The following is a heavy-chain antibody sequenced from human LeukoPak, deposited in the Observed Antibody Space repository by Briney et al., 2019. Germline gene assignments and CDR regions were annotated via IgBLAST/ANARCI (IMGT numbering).Heavy chain of an antibody. J-gene: IGHJ3*02. Sequence: SQTLSLTCTVSNGSISSGYFWGWIRQPPGKGLECIGTIYHSGSTNYNPSLKSRVTVALDTSKNQFSLKLNSVTAADTAVYYCARDDVHRSFDIWGQGTMVTVSS. CDR2: IYHSGST. CDR3: ARDDVHRSFDI. CDR1: NGSISSGYF. D-gene: IGHD1-1*01. V-gene: IGHV4-38-2*02.